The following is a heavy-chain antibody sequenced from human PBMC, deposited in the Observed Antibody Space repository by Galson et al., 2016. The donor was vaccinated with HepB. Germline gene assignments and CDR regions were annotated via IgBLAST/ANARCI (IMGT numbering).Heavy chain of an antibody. D-gene: IGHD3-22*01. CDR2: TYYRSKWHN. J-gene: IGHJ3*02. V-gene: IGHV6-1*01. Sequence: CAISGDSVSSDSATWNWIRQSPSRGLEWLGRTYYRSKWHNDYALSVKSRISINADTSKNQISLQLNSVSPEDTAVYYCARVPLPFVDAVGYDAFDIWGQGTLVTVSA. CDR3: ARVPLPFVDAVGYDAFDI. CDR1: GDSVSSDSAT.